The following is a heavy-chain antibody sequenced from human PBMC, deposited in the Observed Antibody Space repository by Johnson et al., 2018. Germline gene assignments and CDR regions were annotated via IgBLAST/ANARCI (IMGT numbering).Heavy chain of an antibody. Sequence: VQLVESGGGLVQPGRSLRLSCVASGFTFDDYAMHWVRQAPGKGLEWVSGISWNSGSIGYADSVKGRFTISRDNAKNSLYLQMKSLRAEDTALFFWAKGGGRGYGPSRLGMDVWGQGTTVTVSS. CDR2: ISWNSGSI. CDR1: GFTFDDYA. V-gene: IGHV3-9*01. CDR3: AKGGGRGYGPSRLGMDV. D-gene: IGHD5-12*01. J-gene: IGHJ6*02.